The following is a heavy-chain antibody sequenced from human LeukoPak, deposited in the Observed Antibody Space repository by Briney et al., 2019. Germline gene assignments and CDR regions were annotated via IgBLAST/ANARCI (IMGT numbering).Heavy chain of an antibody. D-gene: IGHD5-12*01. V-gene: IGHV3-74*01. CDR3: AKEGAGYGYDY. CDR1: GFTFSAYW. CDR2: IKNDGSST. Sequence: GGSLRLSCAASGFTFSAYWMHWVRQTPGKGLVWVSRIKNDGSSTGYADSVKGRFTISRDNAKNTLYLQMNSPGAEDTAIYYCAKEGAGYGYDYWGQGTLVTVSS. J-gene: IGHJ4*02.